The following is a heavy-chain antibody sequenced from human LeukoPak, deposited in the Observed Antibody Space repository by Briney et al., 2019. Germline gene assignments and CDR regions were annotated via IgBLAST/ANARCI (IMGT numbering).Heavy chain of an antibody. Sequence: SETLSLTCAVYGGSFSGYYWSWIRQPPGKGLEWIGEINHSGSTNYNPSLKSRVTISVDTSKNQFSLKLSSVTAADTAVYYCARPQLGYFDYWGQGTLVTVSS. J-gene: IGHJ4*02. CDR3: ARPQLGYFDY. D-gene: IGHD1-1*01. V-gene: IGHV4-34*01. CDR2: INHSGST. CDR1: GGSFSGYY.